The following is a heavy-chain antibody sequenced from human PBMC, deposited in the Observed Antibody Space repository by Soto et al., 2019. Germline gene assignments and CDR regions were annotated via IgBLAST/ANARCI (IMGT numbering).Heavy chain of an antibody. CDR3: TTDIVVVLADFDY. CDR2: IKSKTDGGTT. Sequence: EVQLVESGGGLVKPGGSLRLSCAASGFTFSNAWMSWVRQAPGKGLEWVGRIKSKTDGGTTDYAAPVKGRFTISRDDSKNTLYLQMNSLKTEDTAVYYCTTDIVVVLADFDYWGQGTLVTVSS. V-gene: IGHV3-15*01. D-gene: IGHD2-15*01. J-gene: IGHJ4*02. CDR1: GFTFSNAW.